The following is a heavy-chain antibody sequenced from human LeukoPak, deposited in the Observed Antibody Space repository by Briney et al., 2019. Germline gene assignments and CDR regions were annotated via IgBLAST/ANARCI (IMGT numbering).Heavy chain of an antibody. Sequence: GGSLRLSCSPSGFTFSSYSMNWVRQAPGKRLEWVSSISSSSSYIYYPDSVKGRFTISRDNAKNSLYLQMNSLRAEDTAVYYCARAEVEMATIFFDYWGQGTLVTVSS. V-gene: IGHV3-21*01. CDR3: ARAEVEMATIFFDY. D-gene: IGHD5-24*01. J-gene: IGHJ4*01. CDR2: ISSSSSYI. CDR1: GFTFSSYS.